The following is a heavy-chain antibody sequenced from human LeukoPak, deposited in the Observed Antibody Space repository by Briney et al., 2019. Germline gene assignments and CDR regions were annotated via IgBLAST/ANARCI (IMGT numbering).Heavy chain of an antibody. J-gene: IGHJ4*02. CDR1: GFTVTSNY. CDR3: ATYTSGSYLGY. Sequence: GGSLRLSCAASGFTVTSNYMSWVRQAPGKGLEWVSLIYSGGSTYYADSVKGRFTISRHKYKNTLYLQMNSLRPEDTAFYYCATYTSGSYLGYWGQGTLVTVFS. CDR2: IYSGGST. D-gene: IGHD3-10*01. V-gene: IGHV3-53*04.